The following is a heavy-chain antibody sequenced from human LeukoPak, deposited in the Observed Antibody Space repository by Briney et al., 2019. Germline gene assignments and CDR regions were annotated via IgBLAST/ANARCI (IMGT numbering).Heavy chain of an antibody. Sequence: GESLQISCQGSGSSFTSYWIGWVRQLPGKGLEWMGIIYPGDSDTRYSPSFQGQVTISADKSISTAYLQWSSLKASDTAMYYCASAGIAVAGTFNFDYWGQGTQVTVSS. CDR1: GSSFTSYW. J-gene: IGHJ4*02. CDR3: ASAGIAVAGTFNFDY. CDR2: IYPGDSDT. V-gene: IGHV5-51*01. D-gene: IGHD6-19*01.